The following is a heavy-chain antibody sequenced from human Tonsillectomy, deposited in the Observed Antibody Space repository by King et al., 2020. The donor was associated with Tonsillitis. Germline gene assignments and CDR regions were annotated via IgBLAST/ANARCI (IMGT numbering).Heavy chain of an antibody. V-gene: IGHV3-23*04. D-gene: IGHD3-22*01. J-gene: IGHJ4*02. CDR3: TKADGSGYYSWGY. Sequence: VQLVESGGGLVQPGGSLRISCAASGFTFSSYAMSWVRQAPGKGLEWVSAVSGSGGSTDYADSVKGRFTISRDNSKNTLYLQMNSLRAEDTAVYYCTKADGSGYYSWGYWGQGTLVTVSS. CDR2: VSGSGGST. CDR1: GFTFSSYA.